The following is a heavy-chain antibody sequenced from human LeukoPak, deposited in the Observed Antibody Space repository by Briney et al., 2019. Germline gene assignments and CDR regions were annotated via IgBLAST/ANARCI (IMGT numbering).Heavy chain of an antibody. J-gene: IGHJ4*02. CDR2: IKQDGSEK. V-gene: IGHV3-7*03. CDR3: ARDLNYYGSGSYYIVPDY. Sequence: GGSLRLSCAASGFTFSSYWMSWVRQAPGKGLEWVANIKQDGSEKYYVDSVKGRFTISRDNAKNSLYLQMNSLGAEDTAVYYCARDLNYYGSGSYYIVPDYWGQGTLVTVSS. CDR1: GFTFSSYW. D-gene: IGHD3-10*01.